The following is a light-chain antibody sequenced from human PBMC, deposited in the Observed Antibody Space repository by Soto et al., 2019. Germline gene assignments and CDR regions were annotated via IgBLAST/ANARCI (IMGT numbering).Light chain of an antibody. CDR3: AIWDDSVDGRV. Sequence: QSVLTQPPSVSEAPGQRVTISCSGSNVGNKAVNWYQQLPGKAPKLLLYYDDMLSSGVSDRFSGSKSGTSASLAISGLQNDDDGDYYCAIWDDSVDGRVFGGGTKLTVL. J-gene: IGLJ3*02. V-gene: IGLV1-36*01. CDR1: NVGNKA. CDR2: YDD.